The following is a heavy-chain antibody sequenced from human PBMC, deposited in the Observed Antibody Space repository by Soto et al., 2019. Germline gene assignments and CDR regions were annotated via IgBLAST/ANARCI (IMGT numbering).Heavy chain of an antibody. CDR2: IYYSGST. D-gene: IGHD1-26*01. J-gene: IGHJ5*02. CDR3: ARASSVGNWFDP. V-gene: IGHV4-31*01. CDR1: GGSISSGGYY. Sequence: QVQLQESGPGLVKPSQTLSLTCTVSGGSISSGGYYWSWIRQQPGKGLEWIGYIYYSGSTYYNPSLKSLITPSAAPSKHQFSLKLISVTAADTAVYYCARASSVGNWFDPWGQGTLVTVSS.